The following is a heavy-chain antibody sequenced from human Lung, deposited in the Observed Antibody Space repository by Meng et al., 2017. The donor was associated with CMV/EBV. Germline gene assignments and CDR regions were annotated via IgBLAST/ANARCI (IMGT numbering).Heavy chain of an antibody. V-gene: IGHV4-59*01. D-gene: IGHD3-3*01. J-gene: IGHJ4*02. CDR3: TRETGETFWSGSHDS. Sequence: SETLSLTCTISGSSISSYYWSWIRQPPGKGLEWIGNIYYSGSANYNPSLKSPVTMSVDTSKNQFSLKLSSVTAADTAVYYCTRETGETFWSGSHDSWGQGKXVTVSS. CDR1: GSSISSYY. CDR2: IYYSGSA.